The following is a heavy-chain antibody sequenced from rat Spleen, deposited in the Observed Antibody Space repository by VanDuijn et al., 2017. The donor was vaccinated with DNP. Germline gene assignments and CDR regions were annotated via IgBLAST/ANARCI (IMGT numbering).Heavy chain of an antibody. CDR2: ISPRSGGT. J-gene: IGHJ2*01. D-gene: IGHD1-11*01. CDR1: GYTFPNYY. V-gene: IGHV1-43*01. CDR3: ARRAETTYYFDY. Sequence: QVQLQQSGAELAKPGSSVKISCKTSGYTFPNYYVGWIKQTTGQGLEWIGIISPRSGGTAYNVKFKGKATLTVDTSSNTAFMQLSGLTPEDSAVYYCARRAETTYYFDYWGQGVMVTVSS.